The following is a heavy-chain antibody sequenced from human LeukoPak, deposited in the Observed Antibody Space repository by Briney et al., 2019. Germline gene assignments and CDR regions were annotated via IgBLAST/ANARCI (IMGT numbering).Heavy chain of an antibody. Sequence: GGSLRLSCAASGFTFGSYGMSWVRQAPGKGLEWVSFITPNADRTSYADSVEGRFTISRDNPRNTLYMQMNSLRSEDTAVYYCARTYGSGRYPGDWFDPWGQGTLVTVSS. CDR1: GFTFGSYG. CDR3: ARTYGSGRYPGDWFDP. J-gene: IGHJ5*02. D-gene: IGHD6-19*01. V-gene: IGHV3-23*01. CDR2: ITPNADRT.